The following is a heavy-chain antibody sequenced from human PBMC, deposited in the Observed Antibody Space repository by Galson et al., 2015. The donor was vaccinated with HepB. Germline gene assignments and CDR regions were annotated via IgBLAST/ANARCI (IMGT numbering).Heavy chain of an antibody. V-gene: IGHV3-23*01. CDR3: AKDLGFWHYGLDY. CDR1: GFTFSSYA. Sequence: SLRLSCAASGFTFSSYAMSWVRQAPGKGLEWVSAISGSGGSTYYADSAKGRFTISRDNSKNTLYLQMNSLRAEDTAVYYCAKDLGFWHYGLDYWGQGTPVTVSS. D-gene: IGHD3-10*01. CDR2: ISGSGGST. J-gene: IGHJ4*02.